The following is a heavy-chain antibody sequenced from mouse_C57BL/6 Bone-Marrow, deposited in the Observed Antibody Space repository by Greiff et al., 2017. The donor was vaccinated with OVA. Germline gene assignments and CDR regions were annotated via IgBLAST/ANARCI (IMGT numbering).Heavy chain of an antibody. V-gene: IGHV1-59*01. CDR1: GYTFTSYW. D-gene: IGHD1-1*02. CDR3: ARRALNSHYGGWDY. CDR2: IDPSDSCT. Sequence: QVQLQQPGAELVRPGTSVKLSCKASGYTFTSYWMHWVKQRPGQGLEWIGVIDPSDSCTTYNQKFKGKATLTVDTSSSTAYMQLSSLTSEDSAFDYCARRALNSHYGGWDYWGQGTTLTVSS. J-gene: IGHJ2*01.